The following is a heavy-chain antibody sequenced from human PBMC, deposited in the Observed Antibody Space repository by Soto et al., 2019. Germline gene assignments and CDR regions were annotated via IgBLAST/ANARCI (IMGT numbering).Heavy chain of an antibody. Sequence: GGSLRLSCAASGFTFSSYSMNWVRQAPGKGLEWVSYISSSSSTIYYADSVKGRFTISRDNAKNSLYLQMNSLRDEDTAVYYCARDLFRKSVVVPAAIRYYYGMDVWGQGTTVTVSS. V-gene: IGHV3-48*02. CDR2: ISSSSSTI. J-gene: IGHJ6*02. CDR1: GFTFSSYS. CDR3: ARDLFRKSVVVPAAIRYYYGMDV. D-gene: IGHD2-2*02.